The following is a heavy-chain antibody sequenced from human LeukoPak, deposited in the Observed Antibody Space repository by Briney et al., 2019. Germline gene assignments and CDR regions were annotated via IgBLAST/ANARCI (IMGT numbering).Heavy chain of an antibody. CDR2: IIPIFGTA. J-gene: IGHJ6*02. D-gene: IGHD6-19*01. CDR1: GGTFSSYA. Sequence: ASVKVSCKASGGTFSSYAFSWVRQAPGQGLEWMGGIIPIFGTANYAQKFQGRVTITADESTSTAYMELSSLRSEDTAVYYCARDTDIAVAGYYYYYGMDVWGQGTTVTVSS. CDR3: ARDTDIAVAGYYYYYGMDV. V-gene: IGHV1-69*13.